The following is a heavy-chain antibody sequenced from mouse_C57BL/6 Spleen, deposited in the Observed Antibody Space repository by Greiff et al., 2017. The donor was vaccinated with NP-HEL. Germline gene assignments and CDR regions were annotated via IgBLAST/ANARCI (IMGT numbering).Heavy chain of an antibody. CDR3: TRGGTTVVAFDY. D-gene: IGHD1-1*01. J-gene: IGHJ2*01. Sequence: EVKLVESGEGLVKPGGSLKLSCAASGFTFSSYAMSWVRQTPEKRLEWVAYISSGGDYIYYADTVKGRFTISRDNARNTLYLQMSSLKSEDTAMYYCTRGGTTVVAFDYWGQGTTLTVSS. CDR1: GFTFSSYA. V-gene: IGHV5S21*01. CDR2: ISSGGDYI.